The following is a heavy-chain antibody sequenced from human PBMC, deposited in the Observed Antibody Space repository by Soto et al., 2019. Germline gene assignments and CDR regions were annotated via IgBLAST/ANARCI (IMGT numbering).Heavy chain of an antibody. D-gene: IGHD4-4*01. CDR3: ARSTVGNSNYVAYNWFDP. V-gene: IGHV6-1*01. CDR1: GDSVSSNSAA. CDR2: TYYRSKWYN. J-gene: IGHJ5*02. Sequence: PSQTLSLTCAISGDSVSSNSAAWNWIRQSPSRGLEWLGRTYYRSKWYNDYAVSVKSRITINPDTSKNQFSLQLNSVTPEDTAVYYCARSTVGNSNYVAYNWFDPWGQGTLVTVSS.